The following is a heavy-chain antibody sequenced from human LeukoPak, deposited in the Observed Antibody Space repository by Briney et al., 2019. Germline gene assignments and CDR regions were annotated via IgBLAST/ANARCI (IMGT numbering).Heavy chain of an antibody. Sequence: GGSLRLSCTASGFTFGDYAMSWFRQAPGKGLEWVGFIRSKAYGGTTEYAASVKGRFTISRDDSKSIAYLQMNSLKTEDTAVYYCTRERGYSSSWCFDYWGQGTLVTVSS. D-gene: IGHD6-13*01. V-gene: IGHV3-49*03. CDR3: TRERGYSSSWCFDY. CDR1: GFTFGDYA. CDR2: IRSKAYGGTT. J-gene: IGHJ4*02.